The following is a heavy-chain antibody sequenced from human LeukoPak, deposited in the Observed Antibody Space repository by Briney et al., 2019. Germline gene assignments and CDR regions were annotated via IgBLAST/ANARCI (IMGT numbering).Heavy chain of an antibody. CDR2: ISSSSTYR. CDR3: ARESDYGDAFDI. D-gene: IGHD4-17*01. J-gene: IGHJ3*02. CDR1: GFTFSSYS. V-gene: IGHV3-21*01. Sequence: GGSLRLSCAASGFTFSSYSMSWVRQAPGKGLEWVSSISSSSTYRYYAASVRGRFTISRDNAKNSLYLQMNSLRAGDTAVYYCARESDYGDAFDIWGQGTVVTVSS.